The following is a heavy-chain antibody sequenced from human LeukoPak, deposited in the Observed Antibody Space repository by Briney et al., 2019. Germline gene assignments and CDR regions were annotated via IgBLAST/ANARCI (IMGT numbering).Heavy chain of an antibody. CDR3: ARVRGYGERYYYYGMDV. Sequence: SETLSLTCAVSGGSISSSNWWSWVRQPPGKGLEWIGEIYHSGSTNYNPSLKSRVTISVDKSKSQFSLKLSSVTAADTAVYYCARVRGYGERYYYYGMDVWGKGTTVTVSS. V-gene: IGHV4-4*02. CDR1: GGSISSSNW. CDR2: IYHSGST. D-gene: IGHD5-18*01. J-gene: IGHJ6*04.